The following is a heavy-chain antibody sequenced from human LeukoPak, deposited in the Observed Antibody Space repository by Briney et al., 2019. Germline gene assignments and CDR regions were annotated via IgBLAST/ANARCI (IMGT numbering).Heavy chain of an antibody. CDR3: ARHRVVVTYDAFDI. D-gene: IGHD3-22*01. V-gene: IGHV4-39*01. Sequence: PSETLSLTCTVSGGSISSSSYYWGWIRQPPGKGLEWIGSIYYSGSTYYNPSLKSRVTISVDTSKNQFSLKLSSVTAADTAVYYCARHRVVVTYDAFDIWGQGTMVTVSS. J-gene: IGHJ3*02. CDR1: GGSISSSSYY. CDR2: IYYSGST.